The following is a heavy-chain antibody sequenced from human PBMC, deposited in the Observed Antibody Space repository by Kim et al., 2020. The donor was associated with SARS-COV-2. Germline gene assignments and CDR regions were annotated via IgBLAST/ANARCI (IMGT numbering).Heavy chain of an antibody. J-gene: IGHJ4*02. CDR3: ARYGSRDGYNYSFDY. D-gene: IGHD5-12*01. V-gene: IGHV3-7*03. Sequence: DSVKGRLTISSDNAKNSLYRQMNSLRAEDTAINYCARYGSRDGYNYSFDYWGQGTLVTVSS.